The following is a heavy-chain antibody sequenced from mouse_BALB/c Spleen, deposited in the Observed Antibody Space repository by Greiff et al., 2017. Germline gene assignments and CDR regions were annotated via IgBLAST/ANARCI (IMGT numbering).Heavy chain of an antibody. CDR3: ARSLGRVYYFDY. Sequence: VQLQQSAAELARPGASVKMSCKASGYTFTSYTMHWVKQRPGQGLEWIGYINPSSGYTEYNQKFKDKTTLTADKSSSTAYMQLSSLTSEDSAVYYCARSLGRVYYFDYWGQGTTLTVSS. J-gene: IGHJ2*01. CDR1: GYTFTSYT. CDR2: INPSSGYT. V-gene: IGHV1-4*02. D-gene: IGHD4-1*01.